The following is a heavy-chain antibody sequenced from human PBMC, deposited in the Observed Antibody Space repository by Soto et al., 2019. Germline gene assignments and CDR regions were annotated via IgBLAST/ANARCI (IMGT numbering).Heavy chain of an antibody. J-gene: IGHJ4*02. CDR3: ARDRKYYYDSSGYYQYFDY. CDR1: GFTFSSYS. CDR2: ISSSSSTI. Sequence: GGSLRLSCAASGFTFSSYSMNWVRQAPGKGLEWVSYISSSSSTIYYADSVKGRFTISRDNAKNSLYLQMNSLRDEDTAVYYCARDRKYYYDSSGYYQYFDYWGQGTLVTVSS. V-gene: IGHV3-48*02. D-gene: IGHD3-22*01.